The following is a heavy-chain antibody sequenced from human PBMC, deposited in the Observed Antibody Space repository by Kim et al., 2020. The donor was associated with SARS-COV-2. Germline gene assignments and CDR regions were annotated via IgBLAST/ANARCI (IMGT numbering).Heavy chain of an antibody. D-gene: IGHD3-22*01. J-gene: IGHJ6*02. CDR3: ARGLLGSSGYSPHLYYYGMDV. V-gene: IGHV4-31*03. Sequence: SETLSLTCTVSGGSISSGGYYWSWIRQHPGKGLEWIGYIYYSGSTYYNPSLKSRVTISVDTSKNQFSLKLSSVTAADTAVYYCARGLLGSSGYSPHLYYYGMDVWGQGTTVTVSS. CDR1: GGSISSGGYY. CDR2: IYYSGST.